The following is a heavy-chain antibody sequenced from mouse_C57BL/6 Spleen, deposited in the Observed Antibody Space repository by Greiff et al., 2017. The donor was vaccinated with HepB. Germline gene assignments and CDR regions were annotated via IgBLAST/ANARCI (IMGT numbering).Heavy chain of an antibody. J-gene: IGHJ2*01. CDR3: ARRGNDPHFDY. V-gene: IGHV1-18*01. D-gene: IGHD2-2*01. CDR2: INPNNGGT. CDR1: GYTFTDYN. Sequence: EVQLQQSGPELVKPGASVKIPCKASGYTFTDYNMDWVKQSHGKSLEWIGDINPNNGGTIYNQKFKGKATLTVDKSSSTAYMELRSLTSEDTAVYYCARRGNDPHFDYWGQGTTLTVSS.